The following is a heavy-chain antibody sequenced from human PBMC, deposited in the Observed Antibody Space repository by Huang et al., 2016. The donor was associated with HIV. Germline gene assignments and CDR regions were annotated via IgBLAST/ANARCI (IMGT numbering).Heavy chain of an antibody. CDR2: LYSTGKM. CDR1: GGSINTGRYY. Sequence: QMRFQESGPGLVKPSGTLSLTCNVSGGSINTGRYYWGWIRQPPGKGLEWVVSLYSTGKMHYDPSLKGRLTMSADTSKNQFSLNLSSVTAADTAIYYCARNHDFWRGRMFAISYFDVWGRGTLVTVAS. J-gene: IGHJ2*01. CDR3: ARNHDFWRGRMFAISYFDV. D-gene: IGHD3-3*01. V-gene: IGHV4-39*01.